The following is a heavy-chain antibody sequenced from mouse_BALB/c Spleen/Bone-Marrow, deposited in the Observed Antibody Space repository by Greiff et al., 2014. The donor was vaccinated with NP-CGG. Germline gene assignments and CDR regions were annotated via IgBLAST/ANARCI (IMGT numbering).Heavy chain of an antibody. V-gene: IGHV1S22*01. J-gene: IGHJ2*01. CDR3: TRRRGNYYYFDY. CDR1: GYTFTSYW. D-gene: IGHD2-1*01. CDR2: IYPGSGST. Sequence: LQQSGSELVRPGASVKLSCKASGYTFTSYWMHWVKQRPGQGLEWIGNIYPGSGSTNYDEKFKSKATLTVDTSSSTAYMQLSSLTSEDSAVYYCTRRRGNYYYFDYWGQGTTLTVSP.